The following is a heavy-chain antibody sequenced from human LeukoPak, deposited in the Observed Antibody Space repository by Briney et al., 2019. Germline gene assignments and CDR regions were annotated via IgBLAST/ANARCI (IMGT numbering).Heavy chain of an antibody. J-gene: IGHJ4*02. D-gene: IGHD3-3*02. CDR1: GGSFSGYY. V-gene: IGHV4-34*01. CDR3: ARGARVHFWSGYYHPPYYFDY. Sequence: SETLSLTCAVYGGSFSGYYWSWIRQPPGKGLEWIGEINHSGSTNYNPSLKSRVTISVDTSKNQFSLKLSSVTAADTAVYYCARGARVHFWSGYYHPPYYFDYWGQGTLVTVSS. CDR2: INHSGST.